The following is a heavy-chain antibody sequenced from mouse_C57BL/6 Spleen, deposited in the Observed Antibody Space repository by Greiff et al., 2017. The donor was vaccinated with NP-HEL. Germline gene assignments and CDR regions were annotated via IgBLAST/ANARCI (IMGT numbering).Heavy chain of an antibody. CDR1: GFTFSSYA. J-gene: IGHJ2*01. V-gene: IGHV5-4*01. CDR2: ISDGGSYT. D-gene: IGHD1-1*01. Sequence: EVKLMESGGGLVKPGGSLKLSCAASGFTFSSYAMSWVRQTPEKRLEWVATISDGGSYTYYPDNVKGRFTISRDNAKNNLYLQMSHLKSEDTAMYYCARDSPYYGSRQYYFDYWGQGTTLTVSS. CDR3: ARDSPYYGSRQYYFDY.